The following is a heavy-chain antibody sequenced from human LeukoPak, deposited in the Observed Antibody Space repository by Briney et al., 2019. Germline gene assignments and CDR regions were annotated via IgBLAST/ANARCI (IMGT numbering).Heavy chain of an antibody. V-gene: IGHV3-23*01. CDR3: ARASRGSSASNGYYYYYYMDV. D-gene: IGHD2-8*01. CDR1: GFTFSSYG. J-gene: IGHJ6*03. CDR2: ISGSGGST. Sequence: GGSLRLSCAASGFTFSSYGMSWVRQAPGKGLEWVSAISGSGGSTYYADSVKGRFTISRDNSKNTLYLQMNSLRAEDTAVYYCARASRGSSASNGYYYYYYMDVWGKGTTVTVSS.